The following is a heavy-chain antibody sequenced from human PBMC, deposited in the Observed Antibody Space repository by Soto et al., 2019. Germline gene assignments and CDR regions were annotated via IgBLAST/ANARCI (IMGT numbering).Heavy chain of an antibody. D-gene: IGHD3-9*01. CDR1: GFTFSNAW. Sequence: GGSLRLSCAASGFTFSNAWMSWVRQAPGKGLEWVGRIKSKTDGGTTDYAAPVKGRFTISRDDSKNTLYLQTNSLKTEDTAVYYCTTTGGLTGYYYYYYYMDVWGKGTTVTVSS. CDR2: IKSKTDGGTT. CDR3: TTTGGLTGYYYYYYYMDV. J-gene: IGHJ6*03. V-gene: IGHV3-15*01.